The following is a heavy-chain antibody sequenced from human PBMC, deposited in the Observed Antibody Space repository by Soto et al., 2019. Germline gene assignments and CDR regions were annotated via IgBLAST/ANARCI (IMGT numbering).Heavy chain of an antibody. CDR3: ARDENYYGSGSPSLYYYYGMDV. CDR1: GYTFTGYY. D-gene: IGHD3-10*01. J-gene: IGHJ6*02. Sequence: QVQLVQSGAEVKKPGASVKVSCKASGYTFTGYYMHWVLQAPGQGLEWLGWINPNSGGTNYEQKFQGWVTMTRETSISTAYMELRRLRSDDTAVYYCARDENYYGSGSPSLYYYYGMDVWGQGTTVTVSS. V-gene: IGHV1-2*04. CDR2: INPNSGGT.